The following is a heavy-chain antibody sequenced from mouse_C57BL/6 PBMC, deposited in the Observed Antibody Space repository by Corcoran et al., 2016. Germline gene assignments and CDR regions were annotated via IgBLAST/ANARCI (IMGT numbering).Heavy chain of an antibody. D-gene: IGHD1-1*01. Sequence: QVQLQQSGAELVKPGASVKISCKASGYAFSSYWMNWVKQRPGKGLEWIGQIYPGDGDTNYNGKFKGKATLTADKSSSTAYMQLSSLTSEDSAVYFCAREDYYGSSPYYFDYWGQGTTLTVSS. V-gene: IGHV1-80*01. CDR2: IYPGDGDT. CDR1: GYAFSSYW. CDR3: AREDYYGSSPYYFDY. J-gene: IGHJ2*01.